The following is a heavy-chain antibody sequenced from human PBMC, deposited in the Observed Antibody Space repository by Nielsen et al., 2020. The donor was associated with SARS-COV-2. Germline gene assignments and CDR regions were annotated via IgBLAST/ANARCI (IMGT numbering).Heavy chain of an antibody. Sequence: SETLSLTCTVSGGSLSSGNYFWTWVRQPPGKDLEWIGYIYYSGTSYYNPSLRSRVTISVDTSKNQFSLKLSSVTAADTAVYYCARGPVNWGAKPFFDYWGQGTLVTVSS. CDR1: GGSLSSGNYF. J-gene: IGHJ4*02. CDR3: ARGPVNWGAKPFFDY. CDR2: IYYSGTS. V-gene: IGHV4-30-4*01. D-gene: IGHD7-27*01.